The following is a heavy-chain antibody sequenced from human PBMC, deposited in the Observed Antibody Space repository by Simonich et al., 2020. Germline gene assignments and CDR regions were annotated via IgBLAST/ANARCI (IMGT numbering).Heavy chain of an antibody. D-gene: IGHD2-15*01. CDR2: ISDDGSNN. Sequence: QVQLVESGGGVVQPGRSLRLSCAASGFTFSSYAMHWVRPATGKGLEWVAVISDDGSNNNYGNSVKGRFTISRDNSKNTMYRQMNSLRAEDTAVYYCAREGLLLDAFDIWGQGTMVTVSS. CDR1: GFTFSSYA. V-gene: IGHV3-30*07. CDR3: AREGLLLDAFDI. J-gene: IGHJ3*02.